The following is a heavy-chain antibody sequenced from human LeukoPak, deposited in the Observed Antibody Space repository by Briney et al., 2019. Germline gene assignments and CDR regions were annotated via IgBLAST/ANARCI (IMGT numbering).Heavy chain of an antibody. J-gene: IGHJ4*02. CDR1: GYTLTELS. CDR3: ARPDSSGYYYLGY. CDR2: FDPEDGET. V-gene: IGHV1-24*01. Sequence: GASVKVSCKVSGYTLTELSMHWVRQAPGKGLEWMGGFDPEDGETIYAQKFQGRVTITTDESTSTAYMELSSLRSEDTAVYYCARPDSSGYYYLGYWGQGTLVTVSS. D-gene: IGHD3-22*01.